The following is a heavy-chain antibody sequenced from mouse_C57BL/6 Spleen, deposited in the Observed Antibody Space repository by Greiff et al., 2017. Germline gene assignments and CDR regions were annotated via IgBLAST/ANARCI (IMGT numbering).Heavy chain of an antibody. CDR2: INTSNGGT. Sequence: QVQLKQPGTELVKPGASVKLSCTASGYTFTSYWMHWVQQRPGKGLEWIGNINTSNGGTTYNEKFKSKATITVDKFSSTAYMQLISLASEYSAVYYVARRAPYDGYCEYYCDYWGQGTTLTVSS. CDR1: GYTFTSYW. J-gene: IGHJ2*01. V-gene: IGHV1-53*01. D-gene: IGHD2-3*01. CDR3: ARRAPYDGYCEYYCDY.